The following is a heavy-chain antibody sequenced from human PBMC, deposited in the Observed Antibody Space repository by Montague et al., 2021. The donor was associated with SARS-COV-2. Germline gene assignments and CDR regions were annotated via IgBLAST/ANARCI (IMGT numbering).Heavy chain of an antibody. CDR1: GGSISSSSYY. CDR3: ARLSNYYGSGSYYPHNYYYYGMDV. D-gene: IGHD3-10*01. V-gene: IGHV4-39*01. CDR2: IYYSGST. J-gene: IGHJ6*02. Sequence: SETLSLTCTVSGGSISSSSYYWGWIRQPPGKGLEWIGSIYYSGSTYYNESLKSRVTISVDTSKNQFSLKLSSVTAADTAVYYCARLSNYYGSGSYYPHNYYYYGMDVWGQGTTVTASS.